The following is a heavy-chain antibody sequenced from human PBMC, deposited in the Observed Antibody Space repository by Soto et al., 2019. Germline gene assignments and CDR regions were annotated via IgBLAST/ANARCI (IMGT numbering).Heavy chain of an antibody. J-gene: IGHJ6*02. D-gene: IGHD2-2*01. CDR2: ISAYNGNT. V-gene: IGHV1-18*01. CDR3: ARDVGYCSSTSCPYYYYGMDV. Sequence: QVQLVQSGAEVKKPGASVKVSCKASGYTFTSYGISWVRQAPGQGLEWMGWISAYNGNTNYAQKLQGRVTMTTDTSTXXAXMXXRSLRSDDTAVYYCARDVGYCSSTSCPYYYYGMDVWGQGTTVTVSS. CDR1: GYTFTSYG.